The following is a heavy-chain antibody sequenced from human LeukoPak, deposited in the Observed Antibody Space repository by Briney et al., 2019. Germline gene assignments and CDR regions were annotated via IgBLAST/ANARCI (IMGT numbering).Heavy chain of an antibody. CDR3: ARESYYFDY. V-gene: IGHV3-23*01. CDR2: IGGSGVST. J-gene: IGHJ4*02. CDR1: GFTFSSYG. Sequence: GGSLRLSCAASGFTFSSYGMTWVRQAPGKGLEWVSAIGGSGVSTYYADSVKGRFTISRDNAKNSLYLQMNSLRAEDTAVYYCARESYYFDYWGQGTLVTVSS.